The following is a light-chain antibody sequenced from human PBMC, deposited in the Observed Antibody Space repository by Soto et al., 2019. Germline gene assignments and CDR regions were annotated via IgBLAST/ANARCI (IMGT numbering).Light chain of an antibody. CDR2: EVS. J-gene: IGLJ2*01. Sequence: QSALTQPPSASGSPGQSVTISCTGTSSDVGGYNYVSWYQQHPGKAPKLMIYEVSKRPSGVPDRFSDSKSGNTASLTVSGLQAEDEADYYCSSYAGSKGVFGGGTKVTVL. CDR1: SSDVGGYNY. V-gene: IGLV2-8*01. CDR3: SSYAGSKGV.